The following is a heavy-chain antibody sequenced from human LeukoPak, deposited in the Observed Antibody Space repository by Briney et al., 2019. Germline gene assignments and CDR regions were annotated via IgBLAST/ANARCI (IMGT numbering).Heavy chain of an antibody. Sequence: SETLSLTCTVSGGSISNYYWSWIRQPAGKGLEWIGRIYTRGSPNYNPSLKSRVTISVDTSKNQFSLKLSSVTPADTAVYYCATTGEHCSSTSCLSYYYYYMDGWGKATTATVSS. J-gene: IGHJ6*03. CDR1: GGSISNYY. CDR2: IYTRGSP. V-gene: IGHV4-4*07. D-gene: IGHD2-2*01. CDR3: ATTGEHCSSTSCLSYYYYYMDG.